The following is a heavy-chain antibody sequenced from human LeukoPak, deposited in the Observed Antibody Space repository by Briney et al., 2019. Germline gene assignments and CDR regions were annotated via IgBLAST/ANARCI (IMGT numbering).Heavy chain of an antibody. CDR1: GFTFSSYA. J-gene: IGHJ4*02. CDR2: ISGSGGRT. D-gene: IGHD1-26*01. Sequence: GGSLRLSCAASGFTFSSYATSWVRQAPGKGLEWVSVISGSGGRTYYADSVKGRFTISRDNSKSTVDLQMNSLRAEDTAVYYCAREDSGSYYSDYWGQGTLVTVSS. V-gene: IGHV3-23*01. CDR3: AREDSGSYYSDY.